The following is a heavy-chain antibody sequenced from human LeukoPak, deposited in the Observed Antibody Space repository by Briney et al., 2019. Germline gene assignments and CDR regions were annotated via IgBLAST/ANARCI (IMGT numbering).Heavy chain of an antibody. CDR2: ISYSGST. J-gene: IGHJ6*02. Sequence: PSETLSLTCSVSGVSISSYYWSWIRQPPGKGLEWIGYISYSGSTDYNPSLKSRVTISVDTSKNQLSLKLNSVTVADTAVYYCAKCLSGSYRFGDYYYGMDVWGQGTTVTVSS. CDR1: GVSISSYY. D-gene: IGHD1-26*01. CDR3: AKCLSGSYRFGDYYYGMDV. V-gene: IGHV4-59*01.